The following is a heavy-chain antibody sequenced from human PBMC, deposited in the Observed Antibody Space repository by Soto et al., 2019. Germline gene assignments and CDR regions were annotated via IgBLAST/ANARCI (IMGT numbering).Heavy chain of an antibody. CDR1: GFTFSSSA. CDR3: AKLRWLQQPIFDY. V-gene: IGHV3-23*01. D-gene: IGHD5-12*01. Sequence: GGSLRLSCEASGFTFSSSAMSWVRQAPGKGLEWVSATSGSGGATYYADSVKGRFTISRDNSKNTLYLQMNSLKAEDTAVYYCAKLRWLQQPIFDYWAQGTLVTVSS. CDR2: TSGSGGAT. J-gene: IGHJ4*02.